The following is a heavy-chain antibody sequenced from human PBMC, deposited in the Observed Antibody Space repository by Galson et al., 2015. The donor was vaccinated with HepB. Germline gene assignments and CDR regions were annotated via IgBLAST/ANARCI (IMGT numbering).Heavy chain of an antibody. CDR3: ARGAGDVWGTYRPDP. D-gene: IGHD3-16*02. CDR2: ISYDGSNR. Sequence: SLRLSCAASGFTFSTYAMHWVRQAPGKGLEWVALISYDGSNRYYADSVKGRFTISRDNSKNTLYLQMNSLRAEDTAVYYCARGAGDVWGTYRPDPWGQGILVAVSS. V-gene: IGHV3-30-3*01. CDR1: GFTFSTYA. J-gene: IGHJ5*02.